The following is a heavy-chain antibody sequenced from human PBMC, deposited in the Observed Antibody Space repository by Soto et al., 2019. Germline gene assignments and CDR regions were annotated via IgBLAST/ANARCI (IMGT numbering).Heavy chain of an antibody. CDR1: GFTFSNAC. CDR2: IKSKTDGGIT. D-gene: IGHD2-15*01. CDR3: TTVKFGSGRPPSFDY. Sequence: PGGSLRLSCAASGFTFSNACMNWVRQAPGKGLEWVGRIKSKTDGGITDYAAPVKGRFTISRDDSKNTLYLQMNSLKTEDTAVYYCTTVKFGSGRPPSFDYWGQGTLVTVSS. J-gene: IGHJ4*02. V-gene: IGHV3-15*07.